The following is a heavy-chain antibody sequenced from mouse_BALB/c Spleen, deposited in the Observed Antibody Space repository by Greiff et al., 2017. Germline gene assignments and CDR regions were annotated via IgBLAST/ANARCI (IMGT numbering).Heavy chain of an antibody. CDR3: ARSVPYGNAWFAY. D-gene: IGHD2-1*01. CDR1: GYSITSDYA. CDR2: ISYSGST. J-gene: IGHJ3*01. Sequence: EVKLMESGPGLVKPSQSLSLTCTVTGYSITSDYAWNWIRQFPGNKLEWMGYISYSGSTSYNPSLKSRISITRDTSKNQFFLQLNSVTTEDTATYYGARSVPYGNAWFAYWGQGTLVTVSA. V-gene: IGHV3-2*02.